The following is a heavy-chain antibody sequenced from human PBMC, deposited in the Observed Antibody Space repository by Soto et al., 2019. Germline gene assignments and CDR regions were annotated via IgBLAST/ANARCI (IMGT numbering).Heavy chain of an antibody. V-gene: IGHV3-43D*04. CDR3: AKDISRGPTKNYDFWSGPDY. CDR1: GFTFDEYA. Sequence: PGGSLRLSCAASGFTFDEYAMRWVRQPPGKGLEWVSLISWDGSNRYYADSVQGRFTISRDNSKYSLYLEMNSLRPEDTALYYCAKDISRGPTKNYDFWSGPDYWGQGTLVTVSS. J-gene: IGHJ4*02. CDR2: ISWDGSNR. D-gene: IGHD3-3*01.